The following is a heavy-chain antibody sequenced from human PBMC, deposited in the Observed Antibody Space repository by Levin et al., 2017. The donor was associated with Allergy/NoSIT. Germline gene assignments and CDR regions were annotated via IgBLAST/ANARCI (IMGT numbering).Heavy chain of an antibody. D-gene: IGHD4/OR15-4a*01. CDR3: AKFGERYDGASYSNFDC. CDR2: IRGSDGGT. J-gene: IGHJ4*02. CDR1: GFTFSSYY. Sequence: QPGGSLRLSCAASGFTFSSYYMSWVRQAPGKGLEWVSAIRGSDGGTYYADFVKGRFTISRDTSKNTLYLQMSSLRAEDTALYYCAKFGERYDGASYSNFDCWGQGTLVIVSS. V-gene: IGHV3-23*01.